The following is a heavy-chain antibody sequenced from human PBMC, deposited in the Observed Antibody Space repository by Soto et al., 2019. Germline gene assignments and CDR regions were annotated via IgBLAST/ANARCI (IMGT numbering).Heavy chain of an antibody. CDR1: GFTFSSYS. V-gene: IGHV3-48*01. J-gene: IGHJ1*01. CDR2: ISSSSSTI. CDR3: ARGHYGDYERYGEFGYFQH. Sequence: GGSLRLSCAASGFTFSSYSMNWVRQAPGKGLEWVSYISSSSSTIYYADSVEGRFTISRDNAKNSLYLQMNSLRAEDTAVYYCARGHYGDYERYGEFGYFQHWGQGTLVTVSS. D-gene: IGHD4-17*01.